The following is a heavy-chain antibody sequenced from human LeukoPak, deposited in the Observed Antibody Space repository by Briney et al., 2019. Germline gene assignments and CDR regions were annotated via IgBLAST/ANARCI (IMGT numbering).Heavy chain of an antibody. Sequence: SQTLSLTCAVSGGSISSGGYSWSWIRQPPGQGLEWIGYIYHSGSTYYNPSLKSRVTISVDRSKNQFSLKLSSVTAADTAVYYCARGGGALEPWGQGTLVTVSS. CDR3: ARGGGALEP. J-gene: IGHJ5*02. V-gene: IGHV4-30-2*01. CDR1: GGSISSGGYS. CDR2: IYHSGST. D-gene: IGHD2-21*01.